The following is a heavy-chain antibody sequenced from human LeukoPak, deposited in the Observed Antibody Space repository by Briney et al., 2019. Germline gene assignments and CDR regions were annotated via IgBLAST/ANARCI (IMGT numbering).Heavy chain of an antibody. CDR3: AKDYGDYAYYFHY. Sequence: PGGSLRLSCAASGFTFSNYAMNWVRQAPGKGLEWVSVISGSGYSTYYADSVKGRFTISRDNSKNTLYLQTNSLRAGDTAVYYCAKDYGDYAYYFHYWGQGTLVTVSS. CDR1: GFTFSNYA. V-gene: IGHV3-23*01. CDR2: ISGSGYST. D-gene: IGHD4-17*01. J-gene: IGHJ4*02.